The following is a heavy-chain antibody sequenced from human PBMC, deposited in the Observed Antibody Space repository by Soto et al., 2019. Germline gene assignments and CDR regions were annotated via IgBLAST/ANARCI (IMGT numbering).Heavy chain of an antibody. CDR2: IYYSGST. Sequence: QVQLQESGPGLVKPSQTLSLTCTVSGGSISSGDYYWSWIRQPPGKGLEWIGYIYYSGSTYYHPSLKGRVTISVDTSKNQFSLKLSSVTAADTAVYYCARAMVVTQNWFDPWGQGTLVTVSS. CDR3: ARAMVVTQNWFDP. V-gene: IGHV4-30-4*01. D-gene: IGHD2-21*02. CDR1: GGSISSGDYY. J-gene: IGHJ5*02.